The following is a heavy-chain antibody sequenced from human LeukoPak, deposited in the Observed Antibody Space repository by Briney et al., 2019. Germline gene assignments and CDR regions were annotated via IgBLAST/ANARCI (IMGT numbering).Heavy chain of an antibody. CDR3: ARVFGVVHKSAYYYYGMDV. J-gene: IGHJ6*02. V-gene: IGHV6-1*01. CDR1: GDSVSANNAA. CDR2: TYYRSKWYT. Sequence: SQTLSLTCAISGDSVSANNAAWNWIRQSPSRGLEWLGRTYYRSKWYTAYAVSVKSRITINSDTSKNQFSLHLNSVTPEDTAVYYCARVFGVVHKSAYYYYGMDVWGQGTTVTVSS. D-gene: IGHD3-3*01.